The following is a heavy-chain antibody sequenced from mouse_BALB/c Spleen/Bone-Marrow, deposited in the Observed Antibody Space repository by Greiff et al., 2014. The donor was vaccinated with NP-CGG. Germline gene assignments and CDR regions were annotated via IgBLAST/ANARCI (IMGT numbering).Heavy chain of an antibody. V-gene: IGHV1-69*02. CDR2: IYPSDSYT. D-gene: IGHD1-1*01. CDR3: TRSYGSSYEYYFDY. Sequence: QVQLKQSGAELGRPGASVKVSRKASGYTFTSYRINWGKQRPGQGLEWIGNIYPSDSYTNYNQKFKDKATLTVDKSSSTAYMQLSSPTSEDSAVYYCTRSYGSSYEYYFDYWGQGTTLTVSS. CDR1: GYTFTSYR. J-gene: IGHJ2*01.